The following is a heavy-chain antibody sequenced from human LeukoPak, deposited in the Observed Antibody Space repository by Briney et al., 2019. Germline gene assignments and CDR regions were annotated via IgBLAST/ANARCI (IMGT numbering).Heavy chain of an antibody. CDR1: GGSISSDNHY. CDR2: MYDSGST. CDR3: ARTHYVWGSYRDTVNYFDY. D-gene: IGHD3-16*02. V-gene: IGHV4-30-4*01. J-gene: IGHJ4*02. Sequence: SETLSLTCTVSGGSISSDNHYWSWIRQSPGKGLEWIGYMYDSGSTYYNPSVESRVSISVDTSKNQFSLKLSSVTAADTAVYYCARTHYVWGSYRDTVNYFDYWGQGTLVTVSS.